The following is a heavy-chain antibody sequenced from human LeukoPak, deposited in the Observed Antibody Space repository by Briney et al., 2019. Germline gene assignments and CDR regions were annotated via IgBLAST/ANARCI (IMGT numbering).Heavy chain of an antibody. CDR1: GFTFSSYW. CDR2: ISDSGA. V-gene: IGHV3-23*01. J-gene: IGHJ4*02. Sequence: GGSLRLSCAAPGFTFSSYWMHWVRQAPGKGLEWVSIISDSGALYADSVKGRFTISRDDSKNTLYLQMNSLRAEDTAVYYCAPRGGQGTLVTVSS. CDR3: APR.